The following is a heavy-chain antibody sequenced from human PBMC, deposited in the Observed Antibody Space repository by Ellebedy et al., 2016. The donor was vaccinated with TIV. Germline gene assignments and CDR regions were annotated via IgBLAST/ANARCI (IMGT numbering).Heavy chain of an antibody. J-gene: IGHJ4*02. D-gene: IGHD4/OR15-4a*01. CDR2: IYHSGYT. CDR1: DGSVSSGGYS. V-gene: IGHV4-30-2*06. CDR3: ARLGLGYYDATSYDYVDY. Sequence: SETLSLXXTVSDGSVSSGGYSWNWIRQSPGKGLEWIGYIYHSGYTSYNPSLKSRVTISIDTSKNQFSLRLKSATAADTAVYYCARLGLGYYDATSYDYVDYWGQGTLVTVSS.